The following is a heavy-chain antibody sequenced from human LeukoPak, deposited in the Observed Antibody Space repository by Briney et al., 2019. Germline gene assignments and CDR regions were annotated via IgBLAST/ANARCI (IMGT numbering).Heavy chain of an antibody. V-gene: IGHV3-74*01. CDR3: ARDGLAVAPGPLVDY. CDR2: INSDGSNT. J-gene: IGHJ4*02. D-gene: IGHD6-19*01. CDR1: GFTFSSYW. Sequence: GGSLRLSCAASGFTFSSYWMHWVRQAPGKGLVWVSRINSDGSNTRYADSVRGRFTISRDNAKNTLYLQMNSLRAEDTAVYYCARDGLAVAPGPLVDYWGQGTLVTVSS.